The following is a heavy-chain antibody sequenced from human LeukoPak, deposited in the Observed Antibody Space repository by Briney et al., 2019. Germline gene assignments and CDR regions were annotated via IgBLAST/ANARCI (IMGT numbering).Heavy chain of an antibody. J-gene: IGHJ6*03. CDR3: ARQQVNGIVVVPAAGDVDTAMVSYYYYYYMDV. CDR1: GYTFTSYD. Sequence: ASVKVSCKASGYTFTSYDINWVRQATGQGLEWMGWMNPNSGNTGYAQKFQGRVTMTRNTSISTAYMELSSLRSEDTAVYYCARQQVNGIVVVPAAGDVDTAMVSYYYYYYMDVWGKGTTVTVSS. CDR2: MNPNSGNT. D-gene: IGHD2-2*01. V-gene: IGHV1-8*01.